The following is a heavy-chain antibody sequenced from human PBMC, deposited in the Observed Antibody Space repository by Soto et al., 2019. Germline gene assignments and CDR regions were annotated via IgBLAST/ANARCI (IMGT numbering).Heavy chain of an antibody. Sequence: GSVKVSCKESGFTLLTDYIHWVRQAPRQGLEWMGMINPSTGATRYSQQFRGRVTVTWDTSTSTVYMELSSLRSEDTAVYYCATETIRKYIGLFYYWGQGALVTVSS. CDR1: GFTLLTDY. J-gene: IGHJ4*02. CDR3: ATETIRKYIGLFYY. CDR2: INPSTGAT. V-gene: IGHV1-46*01. D-gene: IGHD5-12*01.